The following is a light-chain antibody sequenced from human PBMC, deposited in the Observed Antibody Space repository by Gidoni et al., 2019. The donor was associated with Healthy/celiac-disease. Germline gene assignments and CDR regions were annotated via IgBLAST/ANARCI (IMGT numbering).Light chain of an antibody. CDR1: SSDVGGYNY. J-gene: IGLJ2*01. V-gene: IGLV2-14*01. CDR2: DVS. Sequence: QSALTQPASVSGSPGQSITLSCTGTSSDVGGYNYVSWYQQHPGKAPKLMIYDVSNRPSGVSNRFSGSKSGNTASLTISGLQAEDEADYYCSSYTSSSTVVFGGGIKLTVL. CDR3: SSYTSSSTVV.